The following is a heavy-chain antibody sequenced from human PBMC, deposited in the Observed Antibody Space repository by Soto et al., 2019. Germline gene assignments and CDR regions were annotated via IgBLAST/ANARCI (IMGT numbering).Heavy chain of an antibody. Sequence: QVQLVQSGAEVKKPGASVKVSCKASGYTFTSYGISWVRQAPGQGLEWMGWISAYNGNTNYAQKLQGRVTRTTDTSTSTAYMELRSLRSDDTAVYYCARLQFITIFGVGRLSAFDIWGQGTMVTVSS. V-gene: IGHV1-18*01. CDR2: ISAYNGNT. CDR3: ARLQFITIFGVGRLSAFDI. J-gene: IGHJ3*02. CDR1: GYTFTSYG. D-gene: IGHD3-3*01.